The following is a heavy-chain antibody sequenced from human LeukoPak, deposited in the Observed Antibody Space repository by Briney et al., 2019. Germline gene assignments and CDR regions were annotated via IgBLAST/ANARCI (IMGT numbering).Heavy chain of an antibody. V-gene: IGHV3-30*02. J-gene: IGHJ4*02. Sequence: GRSLRLSCAASGFTFRSDGMHRVPQAPGKGLEWVAFIRDDGNSNYYADSVKGRFTISRDNSRSTLYLQMNSLRAEDTAVYYCAKEEVISGNHGVYFDYWGQGTLVTVSS. D-gene: IGHD3-22*01. CDR1: GFTFRSDG. CDR3: AKEEVISGNHGVYFDY. CDR2: IRDDGNSN.